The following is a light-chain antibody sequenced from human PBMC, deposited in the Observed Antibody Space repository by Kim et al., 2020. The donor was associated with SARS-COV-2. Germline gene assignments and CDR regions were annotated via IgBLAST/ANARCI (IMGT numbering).Light chain of an antibody. CDR1: IINFCRYNY. CDR3: SYSTSIRTLCV. J-gene: IGLJ1*01. Sequence: SITISCCGTIINFCRYNYVSLYQQHPVESPKHMIYDVSNRPSLVSNRFSGSKSVDNASLTIFGHQAEDEEVYYFSYSTSIRTLCVFGTGTKLTVL. V-gene: IGLV2-14*03. CDR2: DVS.